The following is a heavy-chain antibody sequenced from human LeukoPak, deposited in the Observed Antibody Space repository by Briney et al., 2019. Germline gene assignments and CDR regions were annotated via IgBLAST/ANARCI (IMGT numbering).Heavy chain of an antibody. Sequence: SETLSLTCTVSGGSISSYYWSWIRQPPGKGLEWIGYIYYSGSTNYNPSLKSRVTISVDTSKNQFYLRLTSVTAADSAMYYCARESSSSPDYWGQGTLVTVSS. J-gene: IGHJ4*02. CDR2: IYYSGST. CDR1: GGSISSYY. V-gene: IGHV4-59*12. D-gene: IGHD6-6*01. CDR3: ARESSSSPDY.